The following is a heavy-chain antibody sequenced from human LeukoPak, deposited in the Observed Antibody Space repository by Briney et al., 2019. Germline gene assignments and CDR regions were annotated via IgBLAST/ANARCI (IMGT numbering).Heavy chain of an antibody. J-gene: IGHJ6*02. Sequence: KPSETLSLTCAVYGGSFSGYYWSWIRQPPGKGLEWIGEINHSGSTNYNPSLKSRVTISVDTSKNQFSLKLSSVTAADTAVYYCARGRIAKIVVVHSFQYGMDVWGQGTTVTVSS. CDR3: ARGRIAKIVVVHSFQYGMDV. D-gene: IGHD3-22*01. CDR2: INHSGST. CDR1: GGSFSGYY. V-gene: IGHV4-34*01.